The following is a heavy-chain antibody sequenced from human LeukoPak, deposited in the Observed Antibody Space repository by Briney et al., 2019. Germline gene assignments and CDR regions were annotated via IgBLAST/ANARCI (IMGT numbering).Heavy chain of an antibody. CDR1: AFTFGTYS. D-gene: IGHD3-3*01. Sequence: PGGSLRLSCAASAFTFGTYSMYWVRQAPGKGLEWVSSISSSSYIYYADSVHGRFTMCRDNTKNSLFLQMISLRAEDTAVYYCARGNDFWSGYSVWFASNLVYCYFDLWGRGTLVTVSS. CDR2: ISSSSYI. CDR3: ARGNDFWSGYSVWFASNLVYCYFDL. V-gene: IGHV3-21*01. J-gene: IGHJ2*01.